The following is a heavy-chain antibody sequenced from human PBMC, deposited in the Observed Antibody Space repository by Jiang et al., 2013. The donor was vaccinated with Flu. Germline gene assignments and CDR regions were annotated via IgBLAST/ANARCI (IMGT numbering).Heavy chain of an antibody. Sequence: PGLVKPSQTLSLTCTVSGGSISSGGYYWSWIRQHPGKGLEWIGYIYYSGSAYYNPSLKSRVTISVDTSKNQFSLRLSSVTAADTAVYYCARSKSTGLSWWDYWGQGTLVTVSS. V-gene: IGHV4-31*03. D-gene: IGHD2-15*01. CDR3: ARSKSTGLSWWDY. J-gene: IGHJ4*02. CDR2: IYYSGSA. CDR1: GGSISSGGYY.